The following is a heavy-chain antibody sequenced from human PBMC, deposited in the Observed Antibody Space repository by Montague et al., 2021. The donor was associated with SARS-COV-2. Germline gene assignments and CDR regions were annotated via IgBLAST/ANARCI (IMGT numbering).Heavy chain of an antibody. Sequence: SETLSLTCTVSGGSISGYYWSWPRQSAGKGLEWIGRIYNSGSTSYNPSLKSRVTMSVDTSKNQFSLKLSSVTAADTAVYYCVRDQGRSNWNYPDYWGQGTLVTVSS. D-gene: IGHD1-20*01. J-gene: IGHJ4*02. V-gene: IGHV4-4*07. CDR3: VRDQGRSNWNYPDY. CDR2: IYNSGST. CDR1: GGSISGYY.